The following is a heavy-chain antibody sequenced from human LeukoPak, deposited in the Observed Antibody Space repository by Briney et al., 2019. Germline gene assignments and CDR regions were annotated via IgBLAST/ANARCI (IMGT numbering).Heavy chain of an antibody. D-gene: IGHD6-13*01. V-gene: IGHV1-2*02. Sequence: ASVKVSFKASGYTFTDYYINWVRQAPGQGLEWIGWINPNSGDTNYAQKFQDRVTMTRDTSISTAYIELNLLRSDDTAVYYCARDEEAVGIDHWGQGTLVTVSS. CDR3: ARDEEAVGIDH. J-gene: IGHJ4*02. CDR1: GYTFTDYY. CDR2: INPNSGDT.